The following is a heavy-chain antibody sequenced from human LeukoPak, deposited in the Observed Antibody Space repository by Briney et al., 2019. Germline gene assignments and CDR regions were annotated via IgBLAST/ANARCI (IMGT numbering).Heavy chain of an antibody. CDR3: ARDPYFDAFDM. J-gene: IGHJ3*02. D-gene: IGHD3-3*01. CDR2: IKDDGNEQ. V-gene: IGHV3-7*01. Sequence: PGGSLRLSCVASGFIFSSYWMSWVRQAPGKGLEWVANIKDDGNEQYYVDSVRGRFTIFRDNAKNSLCLQMNSLRAEDTAMYYCARDPYFDAFDMWGQGTMVTVSS. CDR1: GFIFSSYW.